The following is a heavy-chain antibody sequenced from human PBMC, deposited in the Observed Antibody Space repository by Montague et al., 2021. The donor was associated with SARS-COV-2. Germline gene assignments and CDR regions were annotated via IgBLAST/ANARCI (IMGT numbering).Heavy chain of an antibody. CDR3: ARMRFFDWPPHYYMDV. Sequence: SETLSLICAVYGGSFTVYYWSWIRQPPGKGLEWIGEITHSGNTNYNPSLKSRVTISVDTSKNQVSLKLSSVTAADTAVYYCARMRFFDWPPHYYMDVWGKGTPVTVSS. D-gene: IGHD3-9*01. CDR2: ITHSGNT. V-gene: IGHV4-34*01. J-gene: IGHJ6*03. CDR1: GGSFTVYY.